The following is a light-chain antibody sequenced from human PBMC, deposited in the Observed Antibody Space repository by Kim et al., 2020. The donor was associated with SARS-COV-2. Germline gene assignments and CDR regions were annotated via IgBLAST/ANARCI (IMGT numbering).Light chain of an antibody. V-gene: IGKV3-20*01. Sequence: LSQGERATLSCRASQSVSSSYLAWYQQKPGQAPRLLIYGASSRATGIPDRFSGSGSGTDFTLTISRLEPEDFAVYYCQQYGVFTFGPGTKVDIK. CDR3: QQYGVFT. CDR1: QSVSSSY. CDR2: GAS. J-gene: IGKJ3*01.